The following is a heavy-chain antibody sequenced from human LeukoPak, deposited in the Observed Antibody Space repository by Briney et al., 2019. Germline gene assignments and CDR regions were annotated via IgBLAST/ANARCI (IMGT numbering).Heavy chain of an antibody. CDR2: IYYSGST. V-gene: IGHV4-39*01. CDR1: GGSISSSAYY. D-gene: IGHD2-8*02. J-gene: IGHJ4*02. Sequence: SETLSLTCTVSGGSISSSAYYWGWIRQPPGEGLEWIGNIYYSGSTYYNPSPKSRVTISEDTSKNQFSLKLSSVTAADTAVYYCARYLSGHFDSWGQGTLVTVSS. CDR3: ARYLSGHFDS.